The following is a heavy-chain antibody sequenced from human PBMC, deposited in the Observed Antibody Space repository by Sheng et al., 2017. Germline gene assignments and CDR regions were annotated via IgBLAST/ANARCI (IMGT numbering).Heavy chain of an antibody. D-gene: IGHD3-3*01. CDR3: ARDAYYDFWSGYYTVLDY. CDR2: ISAYNGNT. CDR1: GYTFTSYG. Sequence: QVQLVQSGAEVKKPGASVKVSCKASGYTFTSYGISWVRQAPGQGLEWMGWISAYNGNTNYAQKLQGRVTMTTDTSTSTAYMELRSLRSDDTAVYYCARDAYYDFWSGYYTVLDYWGQGTLVTVSS. V-gene: IGHV1-18*01. J-gene: IGHJ4*02.